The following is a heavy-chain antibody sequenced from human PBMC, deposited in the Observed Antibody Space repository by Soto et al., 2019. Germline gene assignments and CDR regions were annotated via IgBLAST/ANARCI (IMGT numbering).Heavy chain of an antibody. CDR3: ARDPTKTYCSGGSCYDRKDYYYGMDV. CDR1: GGSISSGGYY. CDR2: IYYSGST. V-gene: IGHV4-31*03. Sequence: QVQLQESGPGLVKPSQTLSLTCTVSGGSISSGGYYWSWIRQHPGKGLEWIGYIYYSGSTYYNPSLKSRVTISVETSKNQFSLKLSSVTAADTAVYYCARDPTKTYCSGGSCYDRKDYYYGMDVWGQGTTVTVSS. D-gene: IGHD2-15*01. J-gene: IGHJ6*02.